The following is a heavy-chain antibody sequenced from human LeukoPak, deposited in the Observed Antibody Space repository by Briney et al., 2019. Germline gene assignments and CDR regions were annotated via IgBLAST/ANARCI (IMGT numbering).Heavy chain of an antibody. CDR2: IHYTGST. CDR1: GGSISTYY. Sequence: PSETLSLTCTVSGGSISTYYWSWIRQPPGKGLEWIAYIHYTGSTNYNPSLKSRVTISVDTSKNHFSLKVSSVTAADTAVYYCARGEYYYYMDVWAEGPRSPSP. V-gene: IGHV4-59*01. J-gene: IGHJ6*03. CDR3: ARGEYYYYMDV.